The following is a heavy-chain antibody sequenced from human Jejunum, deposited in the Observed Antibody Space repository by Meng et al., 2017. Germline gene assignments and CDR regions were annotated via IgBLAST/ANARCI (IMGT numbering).Heavy chain of an antibody. Sequence: VQLVEYGAEVKTPGASVKVSCKASGYTFSDYYIYWVRQAPGQGLECMGRINPNSGGTNYAQEFQGRVTMTRDTSITTAYMELYRLKFADTAVYYCARDLGAVAGLDSWGQGTLVTVSS. CDR1: GYTFSDYY. CDR3: ARDLGAVAGLDS. J-gene: IGHJ4*02. V-gene: IGHV1-2*06. CDR2: INPNSGGT. D-gene: IGHD6-19*01.